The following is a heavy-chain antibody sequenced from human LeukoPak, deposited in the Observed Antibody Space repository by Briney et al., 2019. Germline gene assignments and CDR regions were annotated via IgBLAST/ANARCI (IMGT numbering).Heavy chain of an antibody. CDR3: ARGRLGHYYDYVWGSYRRNNPFDY. CDR2: INHSGST. D-gene: IGHD3-16*02. CDR1: GGSFSGYY. Sequence: SETLSLTCAVYGGSFSGYYWSWIRQPPGKGLEWIGEINHSGSTNYNPSLKSRVTISVDTSKNQFSLKLSSVTAADTAVYYCARGRLGHYYDYVWGSYRRNNPFDYWGQGTLVTVSS. V-gene: IGHV4-34*01. J-gene: IGHJ4*02.